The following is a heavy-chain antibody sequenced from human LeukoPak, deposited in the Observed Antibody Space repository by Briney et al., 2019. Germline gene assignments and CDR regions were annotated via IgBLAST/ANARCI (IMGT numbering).Heavy chain of an antibody. V-gene: IGHV3-30*18. J-gene: IGHJ4*02. Sequence: PGTSLRLSCAASGFTLSSYGMHWVRQAPGKGLEWVAVISYDRSNKFYTDSVKGRFTVSRDSSKNTLYLQMNSLRAEDTAVYYCAKENYYGSGSQYYFDYWGQGTLVTVSS. CDR1: GFTLSSYG. D-gene: IGHD3-10*01. CDR2: ISYDRSNK. CDR3: AKENYYGSGSQYYFDY.